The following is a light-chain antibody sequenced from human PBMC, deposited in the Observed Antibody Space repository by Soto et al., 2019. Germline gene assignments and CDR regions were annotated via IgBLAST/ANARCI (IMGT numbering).Light chain of an antibody. CDR2: GAS. J-gene: IGKJ1*01. Sequence: EIVMTQSQAIRSVSPGERATLSCRASQGVSSNLAWFQQKPGQTPRRLFNGASTRATGTPARFTGSGSGTEFILTISSLQSEDFAVYYCQQYDIWPPTFGQGTKV. CDR3: QQYDIWPPT. CDR1: QGVSSN. V-gene: IGKV3-15*01.